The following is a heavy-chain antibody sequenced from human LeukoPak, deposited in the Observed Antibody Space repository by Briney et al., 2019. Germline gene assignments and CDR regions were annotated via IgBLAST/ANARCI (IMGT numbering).Heavy chain of an antibody. J-gene: IGHJ4*02. Sequence: ASVKVSCKASGYTFTGYYMHWVRQAPGQGLEWMGRINPYSGDTNFAQKFQGRVTMTRDTSITTAYMDLSSLTPDDTAVYFCARDQGSLTRSWYTGYWGQGTQVTVSS. CDR2: INPYSGDT. D-gene: IGHD6-13*01. V-gene: IGHV1-2*06. CDR1: GYTFTGYY. CDR3: ARDQGSLTRSWYTGY.